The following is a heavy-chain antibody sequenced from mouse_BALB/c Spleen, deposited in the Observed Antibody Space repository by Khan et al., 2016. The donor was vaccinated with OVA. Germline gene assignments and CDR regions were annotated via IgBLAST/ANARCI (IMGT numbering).Heavy chain of an antibody. Sequence: EVELVESGGGSVQPGGSLRLSCATSEFTFTDYYMSWVRQPPGKALEWLGFIRNKANGYTTEYSASVKGRFTISRDNSQSVLYLQMNTLRAEDSATSYCTRETVVDIYWYFDVWGAGTTVTVSS. D-gene: IGHD1-1*01. CDR1: EFTFTDYY. J-gene: IGHJ1*01. CDR2: IRNKANGYTT. V-gene: IGHV7-3*02. CDR3: TRETVVDIYWYFDV.